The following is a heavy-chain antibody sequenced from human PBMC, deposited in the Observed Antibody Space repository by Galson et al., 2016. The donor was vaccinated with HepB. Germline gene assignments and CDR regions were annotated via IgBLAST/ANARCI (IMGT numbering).Heavy chain of an antibody. CDR2: IYNDGTT. D-gene: IGHD2-15*01. CDR3: ARGEGIVVLVLEDCYLDL. CDR1: GFTVSSHY. V-gene: IGHV3-66*01. J-gene: IGHJ2*01. Sequence: SLRLSCATSGFTVSSHYVSWVRQAPGKGLEWVTVIYNDGTTYYSDSVKGRFTISRDNSKNTVDLQKKSLRAEDTAVYYCARGEGIVVLVLEDCYLDLWGRGTLVTVSS.